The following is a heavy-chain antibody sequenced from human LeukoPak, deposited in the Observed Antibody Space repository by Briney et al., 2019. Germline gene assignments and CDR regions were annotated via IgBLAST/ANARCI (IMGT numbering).Heavy chain of an antibody. CDR3: ARAAEYYDFWSGYSYGFDP. J-gene: IGHJ5*02. CDR2: IYNSGNT. D-gene: IGHD3-3*01. CDR1: SGSVTSYY. V-gene: IGHV4-4*07. Sequence: SETLSLTCTVSSGSVTSYYWNWIRQPAGKGLEWVGRIYNSGNTWYNPSLQSRVSMSIDTSKNQFSLKLSSVTAADTAVYYCARAAEYYDFWSGYSYGFDPWGQGTLVTVSS.